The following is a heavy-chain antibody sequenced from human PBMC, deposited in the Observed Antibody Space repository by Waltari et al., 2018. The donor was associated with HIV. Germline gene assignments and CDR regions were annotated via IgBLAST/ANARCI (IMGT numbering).Heavy chain of an antibody. CDR3: ACSVAATASFFYYYGMDV. CDR2: VSSDSSYR. CDR1: GFIPSAPF. Sequence: QLTEFGGGLVKPGGPLRLSRGASGFIPSAPFNTCVGLAPGKGVEWISYVSSDSSYRYHADCVEGRFTISRDNDKNEVYLQMHSLRADDSAVYYCACSVAATASFFYYYGMDVWGQGTTVTVSS. V-gene: IGHV3-11*03. J-gene: IGHJ6*02. D-gene: IGHD1-26*01.